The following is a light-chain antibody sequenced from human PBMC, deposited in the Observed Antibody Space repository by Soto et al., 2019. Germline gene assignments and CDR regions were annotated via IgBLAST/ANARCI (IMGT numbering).Light chain of an antibody. CDR1: QSVFDS. CDR2: GAS. CDR3: QQYLNWPPAET. V-gene: IGKV3-15*01. Sequence: IVMTQSPATLSVSPGEGATLSCRASQSVFDSLAWYQQKPGQAPRLLIYGASTRATGIPARFSGSGSGTEFTLTISSLQSEDFAVYYCQQYLNWPPAETFGQGTKVDIK. J-gene: IGKJ2*01.